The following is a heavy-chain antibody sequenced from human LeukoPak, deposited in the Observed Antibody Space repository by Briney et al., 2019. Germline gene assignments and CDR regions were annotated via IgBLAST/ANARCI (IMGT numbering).Heavy chain of an antibody. CDR3: AKLWVLPTVTTGDG. D-gene: IGHD4-11*01. CDR2: ISGSGGST. J-gene: IGHJ4*02. Sequence: GRSLRLSCAASGFTFSSYAMSWVRQVPGKGLEWVSAISGSGGSTYYADSVKGRFTISRDNSKNTLYLQMNSLRAEDTAVYYCAKLWVLPTVTTGDGWGQGTLVTVSS. CDR1: GFTFSSYA. V-gene: IGHV3-23*01.